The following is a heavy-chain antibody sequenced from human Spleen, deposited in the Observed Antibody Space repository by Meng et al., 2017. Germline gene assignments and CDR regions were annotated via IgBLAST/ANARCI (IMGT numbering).Heavy chain of an antibody. D-gene: IGHD6-6*01. Sequence: VQLQESGPRLVRPSETLSLTCTVSGGSVSSGSYYWSWIRQPPGKGLEWIGHIYYSGSTNYNPSLKSRVTISVDTSKNQFSLKLSSVTAADTAVYFCARSSTSPASYFLDYWGQGTLVTVSS. CDR3: ARSSTSPASYFLDY. CDR1: GGSVSSGSYY. V-gene: IGHV4-61*01. J-gene: IGHJ4*02. CDR2: IYYSGST.